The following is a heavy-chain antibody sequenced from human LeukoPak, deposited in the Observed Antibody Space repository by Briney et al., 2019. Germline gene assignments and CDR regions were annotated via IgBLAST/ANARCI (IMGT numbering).Heavy chain of an antibody. Sequence: GRSLRLSCAASGFTFSSYGMHWVRQAPGKGLEWVAVISYDGSNKYYADSMKGRFTISRDNSKNTLYLQMNSLRAEDTAVYYCANYVDYWGQGTLVTVSS. CDR2: ISYDGSNK. J-gene: IGHJ4*02. CDR1: GFTFSSYG. V-gene: IGHV3-30*18. CDR3: ANYVDY.